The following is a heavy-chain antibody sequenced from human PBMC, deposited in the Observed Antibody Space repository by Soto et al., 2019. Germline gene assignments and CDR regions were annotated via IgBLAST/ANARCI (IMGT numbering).Heavy chain of an antibody. V-gene: IGHV3-33*01. CDR2: IWYDGSNK. CDR3: ARDPPYYGSGSPMQNYYGMDV. CDR1: GFTFSSYG. J-gene: IGHJ6*02. Sequence: PGGSLRLSCAASGFTFSSYGMHWVRQAPGKGLEWVAVIWYDGSNKYYADSVKGRFTISRDNSKNTLYLQMNSLRAEDTAVYYCARDPPYYGSGSPMQNYYGMDVRGQGTTVTVSS. D-gene: IGHD3-10*01.